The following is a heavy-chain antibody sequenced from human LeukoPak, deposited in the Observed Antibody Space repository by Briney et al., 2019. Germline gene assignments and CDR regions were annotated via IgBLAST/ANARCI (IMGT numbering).Heavy chain of an antibody. CDR1: GGTFGSYA. CDR3: ARDDGGYDTSDDAFDI. CDR2: IIPIFGTA. J-gene: IGHJ3*02. V-gene: IGHV1-69*13. D-gene: IGHD3-22*01. Sequence: GASVKVSCKASGGTFGSYAISWVRQAPGQGLEWVGGIIPIFGTANYAQKFQGRVTITADESTSTAYMELSSLRSEDTAVYYCARDDGGYDTSDDAFDIWGQGTMVTVSS.